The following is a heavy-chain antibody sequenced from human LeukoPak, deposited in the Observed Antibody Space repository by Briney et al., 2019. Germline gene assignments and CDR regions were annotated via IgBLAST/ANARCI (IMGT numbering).Heavy chain of an antibody. CDR3: ARAPKRFGELLSIAGFDY. D-gene: IGHD3-10*01. J-gene: IGHJ4*02. V-gene: IGHV1-8*03. CDR2: MNPNSGNT. CDR1: GYTFTSYD. Sequence: ASVKVSCKASGYTFTSYDLNWVRQAPGQGLEWMGWMNPNSGNTGYAQKFQGRVTITRNTSISTAYMELSSLRSADTAVYYCARAPKRFGELLSIAGFDYWGQGTLVTVSS.